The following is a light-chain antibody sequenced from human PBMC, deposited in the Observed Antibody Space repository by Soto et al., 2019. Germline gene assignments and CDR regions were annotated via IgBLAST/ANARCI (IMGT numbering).Light chain of an antibody. V-gene: IGLV2-23*01. CDR1: SRDVESYNL. CDR2: EGS. J-gene: IGLJ3*02. CDR3: CSYAGSKTWV. Sequence: QSALTQPASVSGSPGQSITISCTGTSRDVESYNLVSWYQQHPGKAPKVMIYEGSKRPSGVSNRFSGSKSGNTASLTISGLQAEDEADYYCCSYAGSKTWVFGGGTKVTVL.